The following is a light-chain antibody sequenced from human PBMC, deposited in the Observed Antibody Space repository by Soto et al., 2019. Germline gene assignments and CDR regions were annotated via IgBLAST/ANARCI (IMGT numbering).Light chain of an antibody. Sequence: EIVMTQSPATLSVSPGEGATLSCRASQSVRTNLAWYQQKPGQAPRLLIYGASTRAAGIPVRFSGSGSGTEFTLTICSLQSEDFAVYFCQQYDNRPPLTFGGGSKVEIK. CDR3: QQYDNRPPLT. CDR1: QSVRTN. J-gene: IGKJ4*01. V-gene: IGKV3-15*01. CDR2: GAS.